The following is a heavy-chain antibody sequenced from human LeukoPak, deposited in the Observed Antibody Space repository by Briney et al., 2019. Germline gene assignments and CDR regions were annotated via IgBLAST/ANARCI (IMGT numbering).Heavy chain of an antibody. CDR3: AKTQNGAFDI. D-gene: IGHD1-1*01. J-gene: IGHJ3*02. V-gene: IGHV3-23*01. Sequence: PGGSLRLSCAASGFTFSSYAMTWVRQAPGKGLEWVSVISGSGGTLYYADSVKGRFTISRDNSKNTLYLQMNSLRAEDTAVYYCAKTQNGAFDIWGQGTMVTVSS. CDR1: GFTFSSYA. CDR2: ISGSGGTL.